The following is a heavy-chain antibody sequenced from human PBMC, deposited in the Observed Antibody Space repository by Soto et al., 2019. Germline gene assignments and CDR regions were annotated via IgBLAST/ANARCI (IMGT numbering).Heavy chain of an antibody. CDR3: ARTYYYDSSGYPPYDAFDI. Sequence: QVQLQESGPGLVKPSQTLSLTCTVSGGSISSGGYYWSWIRQHPGKGLEWIGYIYYSGSTYYNPSLKSRVSISVDTSKNQFSLKLSSVTAADTAVYYCARTYYYDSSGYPPYDAFDIWGQGTMVTVSS. V-gene: IGHV4-31*03. CDR1: GGSISSGGYY. D-gene: IGHD3-22*01. J-gene: IGHJ3*02. CDR2: IYYSGST.